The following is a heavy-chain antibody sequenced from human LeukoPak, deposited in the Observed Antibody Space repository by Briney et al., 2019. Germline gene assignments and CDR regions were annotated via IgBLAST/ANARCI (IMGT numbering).Heavy chain of an antibody. J-gene: IGHJ5*02. Sequence: ASVKVSCKASGYTFTSYGISWVRQAPGQGLEWMGWISAYNGNTNYAQKFQGRVTMTTDTSTSTAYMELRSLRSDDTAVYYCARDRGATITMVRGVIITEYWFDPWGQGTLVTVSS. CDR3: ARDRGATITMVRGVIITEYWFDP. CDR1: GYTFTSYG. CDR2: ISAYNGNT. D-gene: IGHD3-10*01. V-gene: IGHV1-18*01.